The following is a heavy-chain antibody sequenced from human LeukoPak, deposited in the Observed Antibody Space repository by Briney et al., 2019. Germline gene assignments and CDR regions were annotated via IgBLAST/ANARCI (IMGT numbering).Heavy chain of an antibody. J-gene: IGHJ4*02. V-gene: IGHV4-59*12. CDR2: IYYSGST. CDR1: GGSISSYY. D-gene: IGHD1-26*01. CDR3: ARDITGVGATLFDY. Sequence: SETLSLTCTVSGGSISSYYWSWIRQSPGKGLEWIGYIYYSGSTNYNPSLKSRVTISVNTSKKQFSLKLSSVTAADTAVYYCARDITGVGATLFDYWGQGTLVTVSS.